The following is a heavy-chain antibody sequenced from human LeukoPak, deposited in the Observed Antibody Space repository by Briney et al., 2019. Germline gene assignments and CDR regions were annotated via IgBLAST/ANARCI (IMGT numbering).Heavy chain of an antibody. J-gene: IGHJ6*02. Sequence: GASVKVSCKASGYTFTSYDINWVRQAAGQGLEWMGWMNPNSGNTGYAQKFQGRVTMTRNTSISTAFMELSSLRLEDTAVYYCARGTTLVRGIIIHYGMDVWGQGTTVTVSS. V-gene: IGHV1-8*01. CDR1: GYTFTSYD. CDR2: MNPNSGNT. D-gene: IGHD3-10*01. CDR3: ARGTTLVRGIIIHYGMDV.